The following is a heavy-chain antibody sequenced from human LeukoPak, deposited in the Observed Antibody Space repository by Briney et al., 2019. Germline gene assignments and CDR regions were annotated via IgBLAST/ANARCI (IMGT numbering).Heavy chain of an antibody. D-gene: IGHD2-15*01. CDR3: ATGYSSGDFNRIDY. Sequence: GGSLRLSCAASGFTFSRYGMSWVRQAPGKGLEWVSAISGSGGSTYFADSVKGRFTISRDNSKNTLYLQMNSQRAEDTAVYYCATGYSSGDFNRIDYWGQGTLVTVSS. CDR1: GFTFSRYG. CDR2: ISGSGGST. J-gene: IGHJ4*02. V-gene: IGHV3-23*01.